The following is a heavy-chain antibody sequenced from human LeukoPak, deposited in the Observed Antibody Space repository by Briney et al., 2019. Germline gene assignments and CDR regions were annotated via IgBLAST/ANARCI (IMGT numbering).Heavy chain of an antibody. D-gene: IGHD3-22*01. CDR2: ITNSGTTI. CDR1: GFTFTDYY. Sequence: GGSLRLSCAASGFTFTDYYMSWIRQAPGKGLEWVSYITNSGTTIYYADSVKGRFTISRDNAKNSLYLQMNSLRAEDTAVYYCASPMPMIVAPYAFDIWGQGTMVTVSS. J-gene: IGHJ3*02. V-gene: IGHV3-11*01. CDR3: ASPMPMIVAPYAFDI.